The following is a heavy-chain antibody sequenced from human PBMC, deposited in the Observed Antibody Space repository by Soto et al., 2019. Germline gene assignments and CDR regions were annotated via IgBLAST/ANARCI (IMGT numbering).Heavy chain of an antibody. CDR2: IYTSGST. CDR3: ARDRRGGSMTEFDY. V-gene: IGHV4-4*07. J-gene: IGHJ4*02. Sequence: SETLSLTCTVSGGSISSYYWSWIRQPAGKGLEWIGGIYTSGSTNYSPSLKSRVTMSVDTSKNQFSLKLSSVTAEDTAVYYCARDRRGGSMTEFDYWGQGTLVTGS. D-gene: IGHD2-21*02. CDR1: GGSISSYY.